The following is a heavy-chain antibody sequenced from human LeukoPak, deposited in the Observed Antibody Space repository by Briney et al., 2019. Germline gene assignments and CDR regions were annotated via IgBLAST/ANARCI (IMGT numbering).Heavy chain of an antibody. Sequence: ASVKVSCKASGYTFTSYDINWVRQATGQGLEWMGWMNPNSGNTGYAQKFQGRVTMTRNTSISTAYMELSSLRSEDTAVYYCARVSEYQLLMNYWGQGTLVTVSS. D-gene: IGHD2-2*01. J-gene: IGHJ4*02. CDR3: ARVSEYQLLMNY. CDR1: GYTFTSYD. V-gene: IGHV1-8*01. CDR2: MNPNSGNT.